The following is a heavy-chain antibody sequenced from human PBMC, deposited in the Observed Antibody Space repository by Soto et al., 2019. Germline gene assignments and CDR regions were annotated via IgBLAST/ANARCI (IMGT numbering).Heavy chain of an antibody. D-gene: IGHD1-1*01. CDR2: INPNNGGT. J-gene: IGHJ4*02. V-gene: IGHV1-2*02. CDR3: ARGRLLIQLGFDPLEH. Sequence: QVQLVQSRAEVKKPGASVKVSCEASGYTFTTYYIHWVRQAPGQGLEWVGWINPNNGGTNYAQKFQGRVNMTRDTSINTAYMELTSLRSDDTAIYFCARGRLLIQLGFDPLEHWGQGTQVTVSS. CDR1: GYTFTTYY.